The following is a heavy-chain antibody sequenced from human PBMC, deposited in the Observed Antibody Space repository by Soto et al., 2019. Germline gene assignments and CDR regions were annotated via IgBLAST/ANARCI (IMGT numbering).Heavy chain of an antibody. CDR2: ISRTCSAI. Sequence: PGGSLRLSCAASGFTLSSYSMKWVRQAPGKGLDWVAYISRTCSAIYYADSVKGRFTISRDNANNLLFLQMNSLRDEDTAVYYCARDGGYSGYDIDYWGLGTLVTVSS. V-gene: IGHV3-48*02. D-gene: IGHD5-12*01. CDR3: ARDGGYSGYDIDY. CDR1: GFTLSSYS. J-gene: IGHJ4*02.